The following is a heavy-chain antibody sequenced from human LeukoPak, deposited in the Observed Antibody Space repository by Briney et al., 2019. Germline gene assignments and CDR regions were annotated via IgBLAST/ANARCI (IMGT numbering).Heavy chain of an antibody. D-gene: IGHD3-16*01. CDR2: IIPIFGTA. CDR3: TTRSCGAGGCSPSLYYYYGLHF. Sequence: SVKVSCKASGDSISNFAVSWVRQAPGQGLEWMGGIIPIFGTADYAQKFQGRVTITADEFTGTTYMELSSLKSEDTAIYYCTTRSCGAGGCSPSLYYYYGLHFWGQGTTVSVSS. CDR1: GDSISNFA. V-gene: IGHV1-69*13. J-gene: IGHJ6*02.